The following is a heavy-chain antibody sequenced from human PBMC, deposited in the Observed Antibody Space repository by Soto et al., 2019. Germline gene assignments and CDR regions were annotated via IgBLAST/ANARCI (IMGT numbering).Heavy chain of an antibody. Sequence: GASVKVSCKASGGTFSSYTISWVRQAPGQGLEWMGRINPILGIANYAQKFQGRVTITADKSTSTAYMELSSLRSEDTAVYYCARDPYRDDIVVVPAAIGYWGQGTLVTVSS. CDR2: INPILGIA. J-gene: IGHJ4*02. D-gene: IGHD2-2*01. V-gene: IGHV1-69*04. CDR1: GGTFSSYT. CDR3: ARDPYRDDIVVVPAAIGY.